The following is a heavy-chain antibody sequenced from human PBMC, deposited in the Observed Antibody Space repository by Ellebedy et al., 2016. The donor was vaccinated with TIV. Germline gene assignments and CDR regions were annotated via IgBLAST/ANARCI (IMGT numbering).Heavy chain of an antibody. CDR1: GYPFNSYA. Sequence: ASVKVSCKASGYPFNSYAISWARQAPGQGLEWVGWISANNGDTNSAQKFQDRVTMTTDTSTSTAYMELRSLRSDDTAVYYCARAASWYSSGWFLYYMDVWGKGTTVTVSS. D-gene: IGHD6-13*01. CDR2: ISANNGDT. V-gene: IGHV1-18*01. CDR3: ARAASWYSSGWFLYYMDV. J-gene: IGHJ6*03.